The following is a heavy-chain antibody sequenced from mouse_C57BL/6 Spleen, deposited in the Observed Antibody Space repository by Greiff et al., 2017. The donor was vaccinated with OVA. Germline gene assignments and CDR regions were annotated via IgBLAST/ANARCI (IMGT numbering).Heavy chain of an antibody. CDR3: ASDGYDEGY. CDR2: ISYDGSN. Sequence: EVKLQESGPGLVKPSQSLSLTCSVTGYSITSGYYWNWIRQFPGNKLEWMGYISYDGSNNYNPSLKNRISITRDTSKNQFFLKLNSVTTEDTATYYCASDGYDEGYWGQGTTLTVSS. CDR1: GYSITSGYY. D-gene: IGHD2-2*01. V-gene: IGHV3-6*01. J-gene: IGHJ2*01.